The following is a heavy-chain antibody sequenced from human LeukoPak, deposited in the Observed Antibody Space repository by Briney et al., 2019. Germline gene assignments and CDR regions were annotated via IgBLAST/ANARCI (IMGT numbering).Heavy chain of an antibody. Sequence: ASVKVSCKVSGYTLTELSMHWVRQAPGKGLEWMGGFDPEDGETIYAQKFQGRVTMTEDTSTDTAYMELSSLRSEDTAVYYCATEPFYGSGRYYRSDYWGQGTLVTVSS. V-gene: IGHV1-24*01. CDR1: GYTLTELS. CDR3: ATEPFYGSGRYYRSDY. CDR2: FDPEDGET. D-gene: IGHD3-10*01. J-gene: IGHJ4*02.